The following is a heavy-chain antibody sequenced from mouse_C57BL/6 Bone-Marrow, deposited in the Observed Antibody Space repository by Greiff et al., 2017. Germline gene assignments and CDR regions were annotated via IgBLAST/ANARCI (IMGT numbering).Heavy chain of an antibody. D-gene: IGHD1-1*01. J-gene: IGHJ1*03. CDR1: GFNIKDDY. CDR3: TYYYGSSFRWYFDV. Sequence: EVKVVESGAELVRPGASVKLSCTASGFNIKDDYMHWVKQRPEQGLEWIGWIDPENGDTEYASKFQGKATITADTSSNTAYLQLSSLTSEDTAVYYCTYYYGSSFRWYFDVWGTGTTVTVSS. CDR2: IDPENGDT. V-gene: IGHV14-4*01.